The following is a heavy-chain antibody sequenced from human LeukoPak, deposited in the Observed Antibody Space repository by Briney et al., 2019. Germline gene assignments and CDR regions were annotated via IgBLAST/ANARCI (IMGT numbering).Heavy chain of an antibody. Sequence: GASVKVSCKASGYTFTSYGISWVRQAPGQGLEWMGWISAYNGNTNYAQKLQGRVTKTTDTSTSTAYMELRSLRSDDTAVYYCARGYSGYDQPLAYYYYYYMDVWGKGTTVTVSS. V-gene: IGHV1-18*01. CDR3: ARGYSGYDQPLAYYYYYYMDV. CDR1: GYTFTSYG. D-gene: IGHD5-12*01. CDR2: ISAYNGNT. J-gene: IGHJ6*03.